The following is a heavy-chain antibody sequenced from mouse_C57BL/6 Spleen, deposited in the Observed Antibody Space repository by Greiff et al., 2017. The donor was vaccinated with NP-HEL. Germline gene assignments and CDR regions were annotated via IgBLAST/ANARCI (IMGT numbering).Heavy chain of an antibody. CDR3: AGCGPGEAY. J-gene: IGHJ3*01. CDR1: GYTFTSYW. V-gene: IGHV1-69*01. CDR2: IDPSDSYT. Sequence: VQLQQSGAELVMPGASVKLSCKASGYTFTSYWMHWVKQRPGQGLEWIGDIDPSDSYTNYNQKFKGKSTLTVDKSSSTAYMQLSSLTSEDSAVDDCAGCGPGEAYWGQGTLVTVSA.